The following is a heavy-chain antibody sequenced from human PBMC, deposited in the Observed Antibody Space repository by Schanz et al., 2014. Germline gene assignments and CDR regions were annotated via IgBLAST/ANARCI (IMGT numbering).Heavy chain of an antibody. CDR3: ARGGGSWEDSFDY. CDR1: GYRFIGYY. CDR2: VSPNSGDT. V-gene: IGHV1-2*06. D-gene: IGHD6-13*01. J-gene: IGHJ4*02. Sequence: QVLLVQSGAEVKKPGASVKVSCKASGYRFIGYYVHWVRQAPGQGLEWMGRVSPNSGDTNYAQKFQGRVTMTRDTSISTAYMDLSRLRSDDTAVYYCARGGGSWEDSFDYWGQGTLVTVSS.